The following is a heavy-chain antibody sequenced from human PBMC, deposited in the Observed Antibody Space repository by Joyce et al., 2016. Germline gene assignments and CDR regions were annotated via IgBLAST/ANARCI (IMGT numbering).Heavy chain of an antibody. V-gene: IGHV5-51*01. D-gene: IGHD3-22*01. Sequence: EVQLVQSGAEVKKPGESLKISCKSSGYTFTDYWIGWGRQMPGKGMEWMGIIYPEDSDTKYSPSFEGQVTISADKSINIAYLRWSSLKASDTAMYYCARLDSSDYCELEFWGQGTLVTVSS. CDR2: IYPEDSDT. CDR1: GYTFTDYW. CDR3: ARLDSSDYCELEF. J-gene: IGHJ4*02.